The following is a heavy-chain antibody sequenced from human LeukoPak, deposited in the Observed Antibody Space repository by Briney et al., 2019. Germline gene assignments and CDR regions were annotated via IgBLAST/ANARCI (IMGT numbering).Heavy chain of an antibody. V-gene: IGHV4-38-2*02. Sequence: SETLSLTCTVSGYSISSGYYWGWIRQPPGKGLEWIGSIYHSGSTYYNPSLKSRVTISVDTSKNQFSLKLSSVTAAGTAVYYCARLEVVIPNYWGQGTLVTVSS. D-gene: IGHD3-22*01. CDR2: IYHSGST. CDR3: ARLEVVIPNY. J-gene: IGHJ4*02. CDR1: GYSISSGYY.